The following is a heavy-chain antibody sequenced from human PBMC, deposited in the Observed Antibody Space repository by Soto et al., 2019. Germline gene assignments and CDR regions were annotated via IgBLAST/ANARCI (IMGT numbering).Heavy chain of an antibody. CDR2: INSDGSST. J-gene: IGHJ6*03. Sequence: GGSLRLSCAASGFTFSSYWMHWVRQAPGKGLVWVSRINSDGSSTSYADSVKGRFTISRDNAKNTLYLQMNSLRAEDTAVYYCARVRQQLVRKFYYYYMDVWGKGTTVTVSS. CDR1: GFTFSSYW. V-gene: IGHV3-74*01. D-gene: IGHD6-13*01. CDR3: ARVRQQLVRKFYYYYMDV.